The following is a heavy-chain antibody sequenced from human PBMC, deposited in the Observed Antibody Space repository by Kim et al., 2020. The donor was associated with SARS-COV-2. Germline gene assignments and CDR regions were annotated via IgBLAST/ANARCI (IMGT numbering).Heavy chain of an antibody. CDR2: INHSGST. J-gene: IGHJ6*02. D-gene: IGHD2-2*01. CDR1: GGSFSGYY. Sequence: SETLSLTCAVYGGSFSGYYWSWIRQPPGKGLEWIGEINHSGSTNYNPSLKSRVTISVDTSKNQFSLKLSSVTAADTAVYYCARASHTSCAPGRYSCPYYYYGMDVWGQGTTVTVSS. V-gene: IGHV4-34*01. CDR3: ARASHTSCAPGRYSCPYYYYGMDV.